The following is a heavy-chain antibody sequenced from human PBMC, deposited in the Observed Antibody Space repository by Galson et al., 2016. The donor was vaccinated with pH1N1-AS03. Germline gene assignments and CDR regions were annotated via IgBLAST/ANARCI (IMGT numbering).Heavy chain of an antibody. CDR3: ARDMLRTVSGTIVDY. V-gene: IGHV3-7*01. CDR2: INQDGAKH. Sequence: SLRLSCAASGFTFTNYWMSWVRQAPGKGPEWVANINQDGAKHYYVDSVRGRFTISRCNAKNALYLPMNSMRVEDTAVYYCARDMLRTVSGTIVDYWGQGTLVTVSS. D-gene: IGHD6-19*01. J-gene: IGHJ4*02. CDR1: GFTFTNYW.